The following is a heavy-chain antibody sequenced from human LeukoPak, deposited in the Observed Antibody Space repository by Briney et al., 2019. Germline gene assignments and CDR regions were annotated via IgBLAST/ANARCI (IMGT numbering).Heavy chain of an antibody. CDR3: ARGGWYYYDSSAY. CDR1: GFTFSSYW. J-gene: IGHJ4*02. V-gene: IGHV3-7*01. CDR2: INQDRSEK. Sequence: GGSLRLSCAASGFTFSSYWMSWVRQAPGKGLEWVANINQDRSEKYYVDSVKGRFTISRDNAKNSLYLQMNSLRAEDTAVYYCARGGWYYYDSSAYWGQGTLVTVSS. D-gene: IGHD3-22*01.